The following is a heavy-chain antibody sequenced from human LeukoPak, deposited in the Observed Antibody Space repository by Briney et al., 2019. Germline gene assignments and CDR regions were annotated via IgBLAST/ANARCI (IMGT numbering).Heavy chain of an antibody. J-gene: IGHJ3*02. CDR1: GFTFSSYW. Sequence: PGGSLRLSCAASGFTFSSYWMSWVRQAPGKGLEWVANIKQDGSEKYYVDSVKGRFTISRDNAKNSLYLQMNSLRAEDTAVYYCARIRMASTFDAFDIWGQGTMVTVSS. D-gene: IGHD5-24*01. V-gene: IGHV3-7*01. CDR3: ARIRMASTFDAFDI. CDR2: IKQDGSEK.